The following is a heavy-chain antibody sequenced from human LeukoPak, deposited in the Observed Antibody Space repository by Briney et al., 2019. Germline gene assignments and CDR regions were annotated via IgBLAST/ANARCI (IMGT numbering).Heavy chain of an antibody. CDR1: GFTFSSYG. D-gene: IGHD3-22*01. CDR3: AKEHGYYYDSSGYDY. J-gene: IGHJ4*02. Sequence: GGSLRLSCAASGFTFSSYGMHWVRQAPGKGLEWVAFIRYDGSNKYYADSVKGRFTISRDNSKNTLYLQMNSPRAEDTAVYYCAKEHGYYYDSSGYDYWGQGTLVTVSS. CDR2: IRYDGSNK. V-gene: IGHV3-30*02.